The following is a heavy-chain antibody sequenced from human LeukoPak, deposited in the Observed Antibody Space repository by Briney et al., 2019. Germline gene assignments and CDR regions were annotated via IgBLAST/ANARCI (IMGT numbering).Heavy chain of an antibody. Sequence: GRSLRLSCAASGFTFSSYGMHWVRQAPGKGLEWVAVIWNDGSNKYYADSVKGRSTISRDHSKNTLYLEMNSLRGEDTAVYYCAKDLARLRSGYYYMDVWGKGTTVTVSS. CDR2: IWNDGSNK. CDR1: GFTFSSYG. V-gene: IGHV3-33*06. D-gene: IGHD4-17*01. CDR3: AKDLARLRSGYYYMDV. J-gene: IGHJ6*03.